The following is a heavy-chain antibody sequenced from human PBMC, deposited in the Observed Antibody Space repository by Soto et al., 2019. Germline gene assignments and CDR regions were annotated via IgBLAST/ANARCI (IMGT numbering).Heavy chain of an antibody. J-gene: IGHJ4*02. CDR2: ISAYNGNT. V-gene: IGHV1-18*01. CDR1: GYTFTSYG. D-gene: IGHD4-17*01. Sequence: ASVKVSCKASGYTFTSYGISWVRQAPGQGLEWMGWISAYNGNTNYAQKLQGRVTMTTDTSTSTAYMELRSLTSDDTAVYYCAQRTTVVNYFDYWGQGTLVTVSS. CDR3: AQRTTVVNYFDY.